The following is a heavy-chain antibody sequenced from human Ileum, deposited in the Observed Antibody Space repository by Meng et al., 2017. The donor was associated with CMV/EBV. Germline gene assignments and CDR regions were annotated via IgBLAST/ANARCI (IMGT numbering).Heavy chain of an antibody. Sequence: SETLSLTCAVSGDSVSTIYAAWNWIRQSPSEGLEWLGRTFYRSKWYYDYAVSVKSRIIINPDTSKNQFSLHLNSVTPEDTAVYYCARDIYYFDSWGQGTLVTVSS. V-gene: IGHV6-1*01. D-gene: IGHD2-21*01. CDR2: TFYRSKWYY. CDR3: ARDIYYFDS. J-gene: IGHJ4*02. CDR1: GDSVSTIYAA.